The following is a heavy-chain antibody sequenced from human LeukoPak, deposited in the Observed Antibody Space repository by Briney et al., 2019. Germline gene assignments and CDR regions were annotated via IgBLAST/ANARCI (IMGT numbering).Heavy chain of an antibody. CDR1: GSSVTSYY. V-gene: IGHV4-59*02. D-gene: IGHD2-2*01. Sequence: SETLSLTCSVSGSSVTSYYWSWIRQSPGKGLDWIGSIYYSGDTHYNPSLKSRVTISLNTSRNQFSLKLTSVTAADTAVYYCARAPLVGQGATVGWSDPWGQGTLVTVSS. J-gene: IGHJ5*02. CDR2: IYYSGDT. CDR3: ARAPLVGQGATVGWSDP.